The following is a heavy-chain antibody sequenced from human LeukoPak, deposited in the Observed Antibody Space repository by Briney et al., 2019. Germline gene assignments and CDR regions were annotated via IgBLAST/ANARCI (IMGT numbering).Heavy chain of an antibody. V-gene: IGHV4-39*01. CDR2: IYYSGST. CDR1: GGSISSGGYY. CDR3: ARHNGQWLVLGDPPANNWFDP. D-gene: IGHD6-19*01. Sequence: SETLSLTCTVSGGSISSGGYYWSWIRQHPGKGLEWIGYIYYSGSTYYNPSLKNRVTISVDTSKNQFSLKLSSVTAADTAVYYCARHNGQWLVLGDPPANNWFDPWGQGTLVTVSS. J-gene: IGHJ5*02.